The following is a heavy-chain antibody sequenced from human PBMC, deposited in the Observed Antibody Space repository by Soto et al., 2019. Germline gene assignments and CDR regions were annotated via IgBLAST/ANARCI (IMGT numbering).Heavy chain of an antibody. V-gene: IGHV4-39*01. CDR1: GASISDSSYF. Sequence: QLQLQESGPGLVKPSETLSLTCTVSGASISDSSYFWGWIRQPPGKGLECIGSIYYSGITHYNPSLKSRVTISVDTSKNRFSLKLSSVTAADTAVYYCARHRKYYDILTGYYIPSHMDVWGQGTTVTVSS. J-gene: IGHJ6*02. D-gene: IGHD3-9*01. CDR3: ARHRKYYDILTGYYIPSHMDV. CDR2: IYYSGIT.